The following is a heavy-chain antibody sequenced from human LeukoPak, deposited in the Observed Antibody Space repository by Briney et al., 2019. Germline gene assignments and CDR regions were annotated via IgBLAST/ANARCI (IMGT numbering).Heavy chain of an antibody. V-gene: IGHV3-30*18. Sequence: PGGSLRLSCAASGFTFSSYGMHWVRQAPGKRLEWVAVISYDGSNKYYADSVKGRFTISRDNSKNTLYLQMNSLRAEDTAVYYCAKDSPECYFDYWGQGTLVTVSS. J-gene: IGHJ4*02. D-gene: IGHD3-3*01. CDR1: GFTFSSYG. CDR3: AKDSPECYFDY. CDR2: ISYDGSNK.